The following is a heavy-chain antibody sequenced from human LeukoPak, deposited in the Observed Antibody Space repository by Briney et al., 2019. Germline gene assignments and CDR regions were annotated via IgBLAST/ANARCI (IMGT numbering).Heavy chain of an antibody. D-gene: IGHD1-26*01. CDR2: IYYSGST. Sequence: SETLSLTCTVSGGSISSYYWSWIRQPPGKGLEWIGYIYYSGSTNYNPSLKSRVTISVDTSKNQFSLKLSSVTAADTAVYYCARDVGAPAPFDYWGQGTLVTVSS. J-gene: IGHJ4*02. CDR3: ARDVGAPAPFDY. CDR1: GGSISSYY. V-gene: IGHV4-59*01.